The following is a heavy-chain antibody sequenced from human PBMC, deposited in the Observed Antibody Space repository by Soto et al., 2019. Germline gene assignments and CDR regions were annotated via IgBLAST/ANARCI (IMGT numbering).Heavy chain of an antibody. V-gene: IGHV3-23*01. Sequence: GGSLRLSCAASGFTFSSYAMRWVRQAPGKGLEWVSAISGSGGSTYYADSVKGRFTISRDNSKNTLYLQMNSLRAEDTAVYYCETDLTSSWFYYYYGMDDWDRLTTVT. D-gene: IGHD6-6*01. CDR3: ETDLTSSWFYYYYGMDD. CDR2: ISGSGGST. CDR1: GFTFSSYA. J-gene: IGHJ6*02.